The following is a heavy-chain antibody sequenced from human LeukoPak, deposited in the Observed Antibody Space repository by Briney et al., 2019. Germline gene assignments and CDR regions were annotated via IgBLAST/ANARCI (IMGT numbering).Heavy chain of an antibody. Sequence: GASVKVSCKASGYTFTSYAMHWVRQAPGQRLEWMGWINAGNGNTKYSQEFQGRVTITRDTSASTAYMELSSLRSEDTAVYYCARVRPPTYYYDSSGYYYPDYYFDYWGQGTLVTVSS. CDR2: INAGNGNT. CDR3: ARVRPPTYYYDSSGYYYPDYYFDY. V-gene: IGHV1-3*01. D-gene: IGHD3-22*01. J-gene: IGHJ4*02. CDR1: GYTFTSYA.